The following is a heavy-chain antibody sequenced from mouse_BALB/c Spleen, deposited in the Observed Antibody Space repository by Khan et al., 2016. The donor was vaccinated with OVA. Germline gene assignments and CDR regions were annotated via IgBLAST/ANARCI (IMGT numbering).Heavy chain of an antibody. CDR3: ARMARTIN. J-gene: IGHJ2*01. Sequence: EVELVESGGGLVQPGGSLKLSCAASGFTFSSYGMSWVRQTPAKRLELVATINSNGGSTYYPDSVKGRFTISRDNAKNPLYLQMSSLKSEDTAMYYCARMARTINWGQGTTLTVSS. CDR1: GFTFSSYG. CDR2: INSNGGST. V-gene: IGHV5-6-3*01.